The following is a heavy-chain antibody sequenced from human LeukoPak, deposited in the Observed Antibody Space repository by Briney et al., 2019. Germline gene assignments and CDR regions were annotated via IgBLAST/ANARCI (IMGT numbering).Heavy chain of an antibody. CDR1: GYTFTSYG. CDR3: ARDIVVVPFYYYYMDV. D-gene: IGHD2-2*01. Sequence: PEASVKVSCRASGYTFTSYGISWVRQAPGQGLEWMGWISAYNGNTNYAQKLQGRVTMTTDTSTSTAYMELRSLRSDDTAVYYCARDIVVVPFYYYYMDVWGKGTTVTVSS. J-gene: IGHJ6*03. V-gene: IGHV1-18*01. CDR2: ISAYNGNT.